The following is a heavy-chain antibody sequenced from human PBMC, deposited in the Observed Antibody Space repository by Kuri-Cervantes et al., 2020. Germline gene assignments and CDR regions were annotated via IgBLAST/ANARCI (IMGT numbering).Heavy chain of an antibody. V-gene: IGHV3-7*01. CDR3: ARVPTGRMVDV. CDR1: GFTFSSYS. D-gene: IGHD1-14*01. J-gene: IGHJ6*02. CDR2: IKQDGSEK. Sequence: GGSLRLSCAASGFTFSSYSMNWVRQAPGKGLEWAANIKQDGSEKYYVGSVRGRFTISRDNAKNSLYLQMNSLRAEDTAVYYCARVPTGRMVDVWGQGTTVTVSS.